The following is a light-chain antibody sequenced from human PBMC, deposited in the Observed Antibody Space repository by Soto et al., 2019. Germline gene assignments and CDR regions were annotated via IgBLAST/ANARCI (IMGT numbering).Light chain of an antibody. CDR1: TSNIGAGYG. CDR3: CSFALRSTVI. CDR2: EGG. V-gene: IGLV1-40*01. Sequence: QSVLTQPPSVSGAPGQRVTISCTGTTSNIGAGYGVHWYQQVPGAAPKLMIYEGGKRPSGVSNRFSGSKSGNTASLTISGLQAEDEADYYCCSFALRSTVIFGGGTKLTVL. J-gene: IGLJ2*01.